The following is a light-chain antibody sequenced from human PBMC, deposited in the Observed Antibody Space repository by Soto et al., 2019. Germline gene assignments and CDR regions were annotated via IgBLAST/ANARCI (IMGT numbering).Light chain of an antibody. CDR3: CSVAGSSTYV. V-gene: IGLV2-23*01. CDR2: EGT. J-gene: IGLJ1*01. CDR1: SRDVGSYNL. Sequence: QSALTQPASVSGSPGQSITISCTGTSRDVGSYNLVSWYQQHPGNAPKLIIYEGTKRPSGVSYRFSGSKSGNTASLTISGLQEEDEGDYHCCSVAGSSTYVFGAGTKLTVL.